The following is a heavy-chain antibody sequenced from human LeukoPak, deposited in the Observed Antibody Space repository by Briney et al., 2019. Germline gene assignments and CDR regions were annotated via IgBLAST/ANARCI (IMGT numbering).Heavy chain of an antibody. CDR3: ARSIVGAALDS. Sequence: GGSLRLSCAASEFTFSTYWMHWVRQAPGKGLVWVSRISGDGSGTNYVDSVKGRFTISRDNAKNTLYLQMNSLRAEDTAVYYCARSIVGAALDSWGQGTLVTVSS. V-gene: IGHV3-74*01. CDR1: EFTFSTYW. CDR2: ISGDGSGT. D-gene: IGHD1-26*01. J-gene: IGHJ4*02.